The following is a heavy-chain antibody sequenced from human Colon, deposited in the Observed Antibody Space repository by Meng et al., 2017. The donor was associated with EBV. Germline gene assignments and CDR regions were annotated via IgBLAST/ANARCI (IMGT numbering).Heavy chain of an antibody. CDR1: GGSFSTHT. V-gene: IGHV1-69*13. D-gene: IGHD1-14*01. CDR3: ARGRRNEPLFDY. Sequence: VQSGAEVKKPGFSVHVPCKTSGGSFSTHTFSWVRPAPGQGLEWMGGLIAVFDKTKAAPRFQDRVTFTADESTSTAYMELSSLTFDDTAVYFCARGRRNEPLFDYWGQGTLVTVSS. J-gene: IGHJ4*02. CDR2: LIAVFDKT.